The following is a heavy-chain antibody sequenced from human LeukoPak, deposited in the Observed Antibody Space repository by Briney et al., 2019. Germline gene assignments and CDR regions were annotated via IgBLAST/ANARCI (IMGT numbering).Heavy chain of an antibody. CDR3: ARGTVTMVDY. J-gene: IGHJ4*02. D-gene: IGHD3-10*01. CDR1: GFTVSSNY. CDR2: IYSGGNT. Sequence: GESLKIPCAASGFTVSSNYMSWVRQAPATRLEWGSFIYSGGNTYYADSVKGRFTMSRDKSKNVLFLQMNGLRAGETAVYYCARGTVTMVDYWGQGTLVTVSS. V-gene: IGHV3-66*01.